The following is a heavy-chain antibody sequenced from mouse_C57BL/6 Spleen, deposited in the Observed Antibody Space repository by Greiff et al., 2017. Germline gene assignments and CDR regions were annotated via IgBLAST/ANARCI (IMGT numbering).Heavy chain of an antibody. Sequence: QVQLQQSGAELVRPGASVKLSCKASGYTFTSYGISWVKQRTGQGLEWIGEIYPRSGNTYYNEKFKGKATLTADKSSSTAYMELRSLTSEDSAVYFCARNLLGYAMDYWGQGTSVTVSS. CDR3: ARNLLGYAMDY. CDR2: IYPRSGNT. D-gene: IGHD2-10*01. V-gene: IGHV1-81*01. CDR1: GYTFTSYG. J-gene: IGHJ4*01.